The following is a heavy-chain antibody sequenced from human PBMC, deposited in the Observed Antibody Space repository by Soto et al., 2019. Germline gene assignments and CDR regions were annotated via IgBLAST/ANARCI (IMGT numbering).Heavy chain of an antibody. J-gene: IGHJ6*02. D-gene: IGHD6-13*01. CDR3: AREEGQQLAPYYYYGMDV. CDR1: GYTFTSYG. V-gene: IGHV1-18*04. CDR2: ISAYNGNT. Sequence: QVQLVQSGAEVKKPGASVKVSCKASGYTFTSYGIIWVRQAPGQGLEWMGWISAYNGNTNYAQKLQGRVTMTTDTSTSTDYMELRSLRSDDTAVYYCAREEGQQLAPYYYYGMDVWGQGTTVTVSS.